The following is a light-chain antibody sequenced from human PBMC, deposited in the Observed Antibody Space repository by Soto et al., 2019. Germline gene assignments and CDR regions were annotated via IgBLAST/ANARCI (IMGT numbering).Light chain of an antibody. CDR2: AAS. J-gene: IGKJ4*01. CDR1: QSVSSSY. Sequence: EMVLTQSPGTLSLSPGERATLSCSASQSVSSSYLAWYQQKPGQAPRLLIYAASSRATGIPDRFSGSGSGTDFTVTINRLEPEDFAVYYCQQYGSSPLTFGGGTKVEIK. CDR3: QQYGSSPLT. V-gene: IGKV3-20*01.